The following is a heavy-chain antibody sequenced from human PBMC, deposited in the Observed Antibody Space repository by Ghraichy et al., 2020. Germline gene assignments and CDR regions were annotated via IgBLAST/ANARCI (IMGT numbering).Heavy chain of an antibody. CDR1: GFTFSNAW. D-gene: IGHD3-3*01. Sequence: GGSLDISCAASGFTFSNAWMSWVRQAPGKGLEWVGRIKSKTNGGTTDYGAPVKGRFTISRDDSKNTLYLLMNSLKTEDTALYYCTTYHYNLWIGYYSYGMDVWGQGTTVTVSS. V-gene: IGHV3-15*01. CDR2: IKSKTNGGTT. J-gene: IGHJ6*02. CDR3: TTYHYNLWIGYYSYGMDV.